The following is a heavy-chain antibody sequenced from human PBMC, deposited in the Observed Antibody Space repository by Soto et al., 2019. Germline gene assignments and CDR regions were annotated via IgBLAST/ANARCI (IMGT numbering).Heavy chain of an antibody. D-gene: IGHD3-16*01. Sequence: SETLSLTCTASGGSISSSSYYWGWIRQPPGKGLEWIGSIYYSGSTYYNPSLKSRVTISVDTSKNQFSLKLSSVTAADTAVYYCARLIKYYDYVWGSPWANYGMDVWGQGTTVTVSS. J-gene: IGHJ6*02. V-gene: IGHV4-39*01. CDR1: GGSISSSSYY. CDR3: ARLIKYYDYVWGSPWANYGMDV. CDR2: IYYSGST.